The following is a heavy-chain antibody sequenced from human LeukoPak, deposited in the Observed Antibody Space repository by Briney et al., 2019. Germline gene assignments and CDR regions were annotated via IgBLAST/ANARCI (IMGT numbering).Heavy chain of an antibody. CDR1: GFTFSSYS. D-gene: IGHD6-13*01. Sequence: GGSLRLSCAASGFTFSSYSMHWVRQAPGKGLVWVSSFSGSSCYIYYADSVKGRFTISRDNAKNSLYLPRISLRAEDTAVYYCSLVVRDRGRYSSSPEAFYIWGQGTRVTVPS. CDR2: FSGSSCYI. V-gene: IGHV3-21*01. J-gene: IGHJ3*02. CDR3: SLVVRDRGRYSSSPEAFYI.